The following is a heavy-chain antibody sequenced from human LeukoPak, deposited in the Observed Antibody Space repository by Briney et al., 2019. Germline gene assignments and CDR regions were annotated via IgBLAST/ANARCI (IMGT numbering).Heavy chain of an antibody. V-gene: IGHV4-59*01. Sequence: SETLSLTCTVSGGSISSYYWSWIRQPPGKGLEGVGYIYYSGSTNYNPSLKRRATILVDTSKNQVSLKLNSVTAADTAVYYCARDRGSSSSGWYFDLWGRGTLVTVSS. D-gene: IGHD6-6*01. CDR3: ARDRGSSSSGWYFDL. CDR1: GGSISSYY. J-gene: IGHJ2*01. CDR2: IYYSGST.